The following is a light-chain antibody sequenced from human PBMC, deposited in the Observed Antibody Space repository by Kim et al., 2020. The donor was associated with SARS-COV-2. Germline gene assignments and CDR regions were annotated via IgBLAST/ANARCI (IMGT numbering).Light chain of an antibody. CDR2: AVT. J-gene: IGLJ1*01. CDR3: TSYTSTNTLV. V-gene: IGLV2-14*03. CDR1: SSDVGGYNY. Sequence: QSALTQPASVSGSPGQSITISCTGTSSDVGGYNYVSWYQQHPGKAPKLMIYAVTNRPSGVSNRFSGSKSGNTASLTIYGLQAEDEADYYCTSYTSTNTLVFGTGTKVTVL.